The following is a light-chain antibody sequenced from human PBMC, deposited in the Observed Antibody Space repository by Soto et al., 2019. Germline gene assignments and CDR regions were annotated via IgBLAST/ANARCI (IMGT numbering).Light chain of an antibody. V-gene: IGLV2-14*01. CDR2: DVD. J-gene: IGLJ3*02. CDR3: SSSTSHSTLV. Sequence: QSALAQPASVSGSPGQSITISCTGTSDDIGVYNYVSWYQHHPGKGPKLIIFDVDNRPSGVSDRFFGSKSGNTASLTISGLQPEDEAHYHCSSSTSHSTLVFGGGTKVTVL. CDR1: SDDIGVYNY.